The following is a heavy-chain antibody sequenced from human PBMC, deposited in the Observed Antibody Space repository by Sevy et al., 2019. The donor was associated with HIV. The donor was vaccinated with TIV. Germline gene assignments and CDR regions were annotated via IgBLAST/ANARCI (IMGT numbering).Heavy chain of an antibody. J-gene: IGHJ4*02. CDR1: GYTFSTYR. Sequence: ASVKVSCKVSGYTFSTYRITWVRQAPGQGLEWMGWISPHNGDTNYAQKLQGRVTMITDTSTNTAYMELRSLRSDDSAVYYCARAYCSSGRCYSLAYWGQGTLVTVSS. V-gene: IGHV1-18*01. CDR2: ISPHNGDT. CDR3: ARAYCSSGRCYSLAY. D-gene: IGHD2-15*01.